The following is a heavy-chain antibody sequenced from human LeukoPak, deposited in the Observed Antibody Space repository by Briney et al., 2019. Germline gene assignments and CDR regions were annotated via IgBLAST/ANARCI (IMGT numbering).Heavy chain of an antibody. Sequence: PGGSLRLSCAASGFTFSSYSMSWVRQAPGKGLEWVSSISSSSSYIYYADSVKGRFTISRDNAKNSLYLQMNSLRAEDAAVYYCASKYQLLWGIDYWGQGTLVTVSS. CDR2: ISSSSSYI. CDR3: ASKYQLLWGIDY. CDR1: GFTFSSYS. D-gene: IGHD2-2*01. J-gene: IGHJ4*02. V-gene: IGHV3-21*01.